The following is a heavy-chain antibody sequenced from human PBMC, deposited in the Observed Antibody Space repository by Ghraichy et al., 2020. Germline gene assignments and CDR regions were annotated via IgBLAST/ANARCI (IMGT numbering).Heavy chain of an antibody. D-gene: IGHD6-13*01. Sequence: GESLNISCKGSGYSFTSYWIGWVRQMPGKDLEWMGIIYPGDSDTRYSPSFQGKVTIQADKSISTAYLQLSSLKASDTAMYYCARLTSRSSWRIYWYFDPWGRGTLVTVSS. J-gene: IGHJ2*01. CDR3: ARLTSRSSWRIYWYFDP. CDR1: GYSFTSYW. CDR2: IYPGDSDT. V-gene: IGHV5-51*01.